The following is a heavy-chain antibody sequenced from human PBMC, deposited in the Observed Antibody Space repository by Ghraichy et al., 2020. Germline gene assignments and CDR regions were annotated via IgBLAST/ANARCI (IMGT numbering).Heavy chain of an antibody. CDR1: GFSLSTSGVG. Sequence: SGPTLVKPTQTLTLTCTCSGFSLSTSGVGVGWIRQPPGKALEWLALIYWDGDKRYSPSLKSRLTITKDTSKNQVVLTMTNMDPVDTATYYCAHRRTDTSRNYWGQGTLVTVSS. CDR2: IYWDGDK. CDR3: AHRRTDTSRNY. V-gene: IGHV2-5*02. D-gene: IGHD5-18*01. J-gene: IGHJ4*02.